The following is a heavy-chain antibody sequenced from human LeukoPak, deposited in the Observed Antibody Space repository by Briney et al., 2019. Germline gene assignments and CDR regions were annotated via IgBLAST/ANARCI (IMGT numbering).Heavy chain of an antibody. CDR1: GYTFTGYY. D-gene: IGHD3-10*01. CDR2: INAGNGNT. CDR3: ARTPGQLGFGELFPPYFGY. V-gene: IGHV1-3*01. J-gene: IGHJ4*02. Sequence: EASVKVSCKASGYTFTGYYMHWVRQAPGQRLEWMGWINAGNGNTKYSQKFQGRVTITRDTSASTAYMELSSLRSEDTAVYYCARTPGQLGFGELFPPYFGYWGQGTLVTVSS.